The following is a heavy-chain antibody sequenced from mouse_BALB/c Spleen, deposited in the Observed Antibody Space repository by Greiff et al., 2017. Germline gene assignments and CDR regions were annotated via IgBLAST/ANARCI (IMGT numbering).Heavy chain of an antibody. CDR3: TRGRDYGNYHWYFDV. V-gene: IGHV5-6-4*01. CDR2: ISSGGSYT. Sequence: EVKLMESGGGLVKPGGSLKLSCAASGFTFSSYTMSWVRQTPEKRLEWVATISSGGSYTYYPDSVKGRFTISRDNAKNTLYLQMSSLKSEDTAMYYCTRGRDYGNYHWYFDVWGAGTTVTVSS. CDR1: GFTFSSYT. D-gene: IGHD2-1*01. J-gene: IGHJ1*01.